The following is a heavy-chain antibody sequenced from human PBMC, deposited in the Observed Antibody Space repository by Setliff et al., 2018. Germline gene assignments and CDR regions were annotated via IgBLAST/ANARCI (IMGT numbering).Heavy chain of an antibody. V-gene: IGHV1-18*01. D-gene: IGHD2-8*01. CDR1: GFTFTDSI. CDR2: LSPYNGNT. Sequence: ASVKVSCKASGFTFTDSIVNWVRQAPGQGLEWVGWLSPYNGNTYSARKFQGRVTLTTDTSTTTAYMELRGLTSGDTAIYYCARLVRYCSTTTCQRASGDEYLGQGTLVT. CDR3: ARLVRYCSTTTCQRASGDEY. J-gene: IGHJ4*02.